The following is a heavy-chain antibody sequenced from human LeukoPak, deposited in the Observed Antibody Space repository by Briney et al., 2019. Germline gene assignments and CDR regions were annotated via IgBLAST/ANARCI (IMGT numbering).Heavy chain of an antibody. D-gene: IGHD3-22*01. CDR2: ISAYNGNT. CDR3: ARAGDYYGSSGYYYP. J-gene: IGHJ3*01. V-gene: IGHV1-18*01. CDR1: GYTFTSCG. Sequence: ASVKVSCKASGYTFTSCGISWVRQAPGQGLEWMGWISAYNGNTNYAQKLQGRVTMTTDTSTSTACMELRSLRSDDAAVYYCARAGDYYGSSGYYYPWGQGTMVTVSS.